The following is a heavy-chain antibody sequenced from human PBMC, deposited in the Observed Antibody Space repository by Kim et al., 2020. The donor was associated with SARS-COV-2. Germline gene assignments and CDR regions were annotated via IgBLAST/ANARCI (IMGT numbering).Heavy chain of an antibody. Sequence: GGSLRLSCSASGFTFSSYAMHWVRQAPGKGLEYVSAISSNGGSTYYADSVKGRFTISRDNSKNTLYLQMSSLRAEDTAVYYCVKSQGFWSGYYYYFDYWGQGTLVTVSS. D-gene: IGHD3-3*01. CDR3: VKSQGFWSGYYYYFDY. CDR2: ISSNGGST. V-gene: IGHV3-64D*06. J-gene: IGHJ4*02. CDR1: GFTFSSYA.